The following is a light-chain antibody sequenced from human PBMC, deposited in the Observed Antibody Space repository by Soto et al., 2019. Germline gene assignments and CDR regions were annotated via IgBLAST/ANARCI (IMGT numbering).Light chain of an antibody. J-gene: IGKJ1*01. CDR2: GAS. V-gene: IGKV3-20*01. CDR1: QSVSSTY. CDR3: QQYGSSAWT. Sequence: ELVWTQSPGTLSLSPGERATLSCRASQSVSSTYLAWYQQKPGQAPRLLIYGASSRATGIPDRFSGSGSGTDFTLTISRLEPEDFAVYYRQQYGSSAWTFGQGTKV.